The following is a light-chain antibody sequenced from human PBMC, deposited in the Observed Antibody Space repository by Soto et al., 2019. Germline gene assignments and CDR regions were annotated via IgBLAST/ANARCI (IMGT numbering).Light chain of an antibody. V-gene: IGLV1-40*01. CDR3: QSFDSTLSGYV. CDR1: SSNSGAGYD. Sequence: QSVLTQAPSVSGAPGQRVNISCTGSSSNSGAGYDVHWYQQLPGTAPKLLIYGNSNRPSGVPDRFSGSKSGTSASLAITGLHAEDEADYYCQSFDSTLSGYVFGTGTKVTVL. CDR2: GNS. J-gene: IGLJ1*01.